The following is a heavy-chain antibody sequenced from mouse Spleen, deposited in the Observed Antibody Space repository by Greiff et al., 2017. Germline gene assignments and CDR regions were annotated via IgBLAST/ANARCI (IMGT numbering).Heavy chain of an antibody. CDR2: IDPETGGT. D-gene: IGHD3-3*01. J-gene: IGHJ2*01. Sequence: QVQLQQSGAELVRPGASVTLSCKASGYTFTDYEMHWVKQTPVHGLEWIGAIDPETGGTAYNQKFKGKAILTADKSSSTAYMELRSLTSEDSAVYYCTRSRGRGDYWGQGTTLTVSS. V-gene: IGHV1-15*01. CDR1: GYTFTDYE. CDR3: TRSRGRGDY.